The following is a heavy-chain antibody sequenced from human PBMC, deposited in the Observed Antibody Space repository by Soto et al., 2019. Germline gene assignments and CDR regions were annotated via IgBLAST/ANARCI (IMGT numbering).Heavy chain of an antibody. V-gene: IGHV3-30*03. CDR3: TITNVAVASFDY. CDR1: GFMFSNYG. J-gene: IGHJ4*02. D-gene: IGHD2-8*01. Sequence: QVQLVESGGGVVHPGRSLSLSCAASGFMFSNYGMHWVRRAPGKGLEWVAFISYDGGETFYADSVKGRFTISRDNSERTLFLALRSLTKEDTAVYCSTITNVAVASFDYWGQGTLVSVSS. CDR2: ISYDGGET.